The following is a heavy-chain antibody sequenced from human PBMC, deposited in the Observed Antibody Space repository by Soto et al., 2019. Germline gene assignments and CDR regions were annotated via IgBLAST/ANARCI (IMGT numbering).Heavy chain of an antibody. CDR3: AKDAPITMIVVENYFDY. J-gene: IGHJ4*02. CDR2: ISGSGGST. Sequence: GGSLRLSCAASGFTFSSYAMSWVRQAPGKGLEWVSAISGSGGSTYYADSVKGRFTISRDNSKNTLYLQMNSLRAEDTAVYYCAKDAPITMIVVENYFDYWGQGTLVTVSS. D-gene: IGHD3-22*01. V-gene: IGHV3-23*01. CDR1: GFTFSSYA.